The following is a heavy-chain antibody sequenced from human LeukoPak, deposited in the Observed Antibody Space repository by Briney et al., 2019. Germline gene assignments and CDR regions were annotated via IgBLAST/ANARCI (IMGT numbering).Heavy chain of an antibody. Sequence: GGSLRLSCAASGFTFNNYAMSWVRQAPGKGLEWVSSISGSGGSTYYADSVKGRFTISRDNAKNSLYLQMNSLRAEDTAVYYCARDWDGYQRFDYWGQGTLVTVSS. J-gene: IGHJ4*02. V-gene: IGHV3-23*01. D-gene: IGHD3-22*01. CDR3: ARDWDGYQRFDY. CDR2: ISGSGGST. CDR1: GFTFNNYA.